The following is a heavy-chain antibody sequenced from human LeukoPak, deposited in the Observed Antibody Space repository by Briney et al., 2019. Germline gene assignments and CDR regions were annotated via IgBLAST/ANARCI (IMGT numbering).Heavy chain of an antibody. D-gene: IGHD2-15*01. Sequence: SETLSLTCTVSGGSISSYYWSWIRQPPGKGLEWIGYIYYSGSTNYNPSLKSRVTISVDTSKNQFSLKLSSVTAADTAVYYCARRVVWNYCYYYMDVWGKGTTVTVSS. J-gene: IGHJ6*03. V-gene: IGHV4-59*08. CDR3: ARRVVWNYCYYYMDV. CDR2: IYYSGST. CDR1: GGSISSYY.